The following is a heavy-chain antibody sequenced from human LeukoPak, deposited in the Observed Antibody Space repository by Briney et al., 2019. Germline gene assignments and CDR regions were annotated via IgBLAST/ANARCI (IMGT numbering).Heavy chain of an antibody. CDR2: IGTAGDT. J-gene: IGHJ6*02. CDR1: GFTFSSYD. Sequence: AGGSLRLSCAASGFTFSSYDMHWVRQATGKGLEWVSAIGTAGDTYYPGSVKGRFTISRENAKNSLYLQMNSLRAGDTAVYYCARAGLGYCSGGSCRRYYYYGMDVWGQGTTVTVSS. CDR3: ARAGLGYCSGGSCRRYYYYGMDV. D-gene: IGHD2-15*01. V-gene: IGHV3-13*01.